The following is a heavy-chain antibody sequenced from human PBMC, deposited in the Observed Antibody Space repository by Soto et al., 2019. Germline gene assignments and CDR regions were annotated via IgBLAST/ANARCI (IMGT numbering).Heavy chain of an antibody. V-gene: IGHV1-2*02. CDR2: INPNSGGT. CDR3: ARXDISVVVPASRGFCFDP. Sequence: ASVKVSCKGSGYTFTGYYIHWVRQAPGQGLEWMGRINPNSGGTNYGQRFQGRVTMTRDTSINTAYMELSNLRSDDTAVYYCARXDISVVVPASRGFCFDPWGQGTLVTVSS. CDR1: GYTFTGYY. D-gene: IGHD2-15*01. J-gene: IGHJ5*02.